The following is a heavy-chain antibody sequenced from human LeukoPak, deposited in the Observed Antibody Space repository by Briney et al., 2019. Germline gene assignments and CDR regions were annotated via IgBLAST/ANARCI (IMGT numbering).Heavy chain of an antibody. V-gene: IGHV3-21*01. J-gene: IGHJ4*02. CDR2: ISSSSYYI. CDR1: GFTFTKYA. D-gene: IGHD1-26*01. CDR3: GAAYSGSSPFDY. Sequence: GGSLRLSCAASGFTFTKYAMSWVRQAPGKGLDWVSSISSSSYYIYYADSVKGRFTISRDNAKNSLFLQMNSLRAEDTAVYYCGAAYSGSSPFDYWGQGTLVTVSS.